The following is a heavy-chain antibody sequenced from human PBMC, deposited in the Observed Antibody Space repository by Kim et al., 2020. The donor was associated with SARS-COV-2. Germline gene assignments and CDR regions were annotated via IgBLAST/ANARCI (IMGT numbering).Heavy chain of an antibody. CDR3: ARGYDNIWGSFRYQPDF. Sequence: GGSLRLSCVASGFRFSTYAMNWVRQAPGKGLEWVALISYDGSNDYYTDSVQGRFTVSRDNSNNTLYLQMNILRPDDTAVYYCARGYDNIWGSFRYQPDFWSQGCLVIVSS. CDR1: GFRFSTYA. V-gene: IGHV3-30-3*01. CDR2: ISYDGSND. D-gene: IGHD3-16*02. J-gene: IGHJ4*02.